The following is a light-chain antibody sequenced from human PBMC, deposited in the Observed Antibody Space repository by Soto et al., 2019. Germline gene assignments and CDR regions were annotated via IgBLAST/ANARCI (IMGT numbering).Light chain of an antibody. Sequence: QSVLTQPPSASGTPGQRVTISCSGSSTNIGSNFVYWYQQFPGTAPKLLIYGNNQRPSGVPDRFSGSKSGTSASLAISGLRSEDEADYYCAAWDDSLSGHWVFGGGTKVTVL. CDR3: AAWDDSLSGHWV. J-gene: IGLJ3*02. CDR1: STNIGSNF. CDR2: GNN. V-gene: IGLV1-47*02.